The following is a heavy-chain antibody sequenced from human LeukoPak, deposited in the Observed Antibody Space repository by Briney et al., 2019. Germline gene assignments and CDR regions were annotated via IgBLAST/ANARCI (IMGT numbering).Heavy chain of an antibody. D-gene: IGHD5-12*01. CDR1: GFTFSSCS. J-gene: IGHJ4*02. CDR3: ARDGYSGYDC. Sequence: GGSLRLSCVASGFTFSSCSMNWVRQAPGKGLEWVSYISSSGSTIHFADSVKGRFTISRDNAKNSLYLQMNSLRAEDTAVYYCARDGYSGYDCWGQGTLVTVSS. V-gene: IGHV3-48*04. CDR2: ISSSGSTI.